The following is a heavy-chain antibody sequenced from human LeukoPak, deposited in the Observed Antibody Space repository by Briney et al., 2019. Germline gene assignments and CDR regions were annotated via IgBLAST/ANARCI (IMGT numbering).Heavy chain of an antibody. J-gene: IGHJ4*02. CDR2: IYHSGST. V-gene: IGHV4-59*12. CDR1: GGSISSYY. D-gene: IGHD2-15*01. Sequence: SETLSLTCTVSGGSISSYYWSWIRQPPGKGLEWIGEIYHSGSTNYNPSLKSRVTISVDKSKNQFSLKLSSVTAADTAVYYCASLLMGGSFDYWGQGTLVTVSS. CDR3: ASLLMGGSFDY.